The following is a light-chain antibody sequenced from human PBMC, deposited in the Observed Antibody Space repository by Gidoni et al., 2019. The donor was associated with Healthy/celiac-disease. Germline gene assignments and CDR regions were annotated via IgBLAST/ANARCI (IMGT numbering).Light chain of an antibody. Sequence: EIVLTQSPATLSLSPGERATLSCRASQRVSSYLAWYQQKPGQAPRPLIYDASNRATGIPARCSGSGSGTDFTLTISSREPEDFAVYYCQQRSNWPGGTFGQGTKVEIK. CDR3: QQRSNWPGGT. V-gene: IGKV3-11*01. J-gene: IGKJ1*01. CDR2: DAS. CDR1: QRVSSY.